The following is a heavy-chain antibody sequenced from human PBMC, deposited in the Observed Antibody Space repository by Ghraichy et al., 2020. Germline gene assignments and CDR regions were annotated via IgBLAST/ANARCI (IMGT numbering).Heavy chain of an antibody. J-gene: IGHJ6*02. CDR2: TYYKSKWYN. CDR1: GDSVSSNGAT. V-gene: IGHV6-1*01. Sequence: TLSLTCAISGDSVSSNGATWTWIRQSPSRGLEWLGRTYYKSKWYNDYALSVRGRITINPDTATNQFSLQLRSVTPEDTAVYYCARDRATLVRGVILSYDGMDVWGQGTTVIVSS. D-gene: IGHD3-10*01. CDR3: ARDRATLVRGVILSYDGMDV.